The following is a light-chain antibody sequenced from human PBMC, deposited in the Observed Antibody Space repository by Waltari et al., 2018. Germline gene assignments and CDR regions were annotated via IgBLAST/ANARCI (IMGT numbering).Light chain of an antibody. Sequence: QSALTQPASVSGSPGPSITISCTGTSSDVGNYKRVSWYQQHPGKAPKLMIYAVSKRPSGVSDRFSVSKSGDMASLTISGLQPEDEAEYFCSSYAGSSKGVFGGGTKVTVL. CDR2: AVS. V-gene: IGLV2-23*02. CDR3: SSYAGSSKGV. J-gene: IGLJ2*01. CDR1: SSDVGNYKR.